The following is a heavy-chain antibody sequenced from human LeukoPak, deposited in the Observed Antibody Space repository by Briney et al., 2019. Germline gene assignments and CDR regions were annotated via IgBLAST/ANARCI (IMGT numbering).Heavy chain of an antibody. CDR3: AKDTLNDYYDSSGYYLNNWFDP. D-gene: IGHD3-22*01. CDR2: ISGSGGST. V-gene: IGHV3-23*01. Sequence: GGSLRLSCAASGFTFSSYAMSWVRQAPGEGLEWVSAISGSGGSTYYADSVKGRFTISRDNSKNTLYLQMNSLRAEDTAVYYCAKDTLNDYYDSSGYYLNNWFDPWGQGTLVTVSS. J-gene: IGHJ5*02. CDR1: GFTFSSYA.